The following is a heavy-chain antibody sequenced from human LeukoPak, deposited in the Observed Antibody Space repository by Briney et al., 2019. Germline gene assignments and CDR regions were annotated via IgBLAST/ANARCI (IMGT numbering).Heavy chain of an antibody. Sequence: ASVRVSCKPAQSSPTYSFPWVRQAPGQGLEWMGWISAYNSNTQYAQKFQDRVTMTTDTSTNTAYLDLTSLTSDDTAVYYCARARLAVPGTVRFDPCGQGTLVTVSS. CDR1: QSSPTYS. CDR3: ARARLAVPGTVRFDP. J-gene: IGHJ5*02. D-gene: IGHD6-19*01. CDR2: ISAYNSNT. V-gene: IGHV1-18*01.